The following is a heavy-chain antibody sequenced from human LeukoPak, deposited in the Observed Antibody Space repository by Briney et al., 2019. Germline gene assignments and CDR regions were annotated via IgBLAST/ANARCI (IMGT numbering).Heavy chain of an antibody. Sequence: GGSLRLSCVRPGFTFSDSAVAWVRQVPGKGLEWVSVITPRGTTIYYADSVKGRFTISRDNSQNTLYLQMNSLRAEDTALYYCAREGPACGRDCYGVFDSWGQGTLVTVSS. D-gene: IGHD2-21*02. CDR2: ITPRGTTI. CDR1: GFTFSDSA. CDR3: AREGPACGRDCYGVFDS. V-gene: IGHV3-23*01. J-gene: IGHJ4*02.